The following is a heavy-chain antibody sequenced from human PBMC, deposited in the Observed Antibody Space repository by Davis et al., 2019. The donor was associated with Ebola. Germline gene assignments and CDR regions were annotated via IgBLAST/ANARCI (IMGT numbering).Heavy chain of an antibody. CDR1: GGTLSSYA. CDR2: IIPILGIA. Sequence: ASSVKVSCKASGGTLSSYAISWVRQAPGQGLEWMGRIIPILGIANYAQKFQGRVTITADKSTSTAYMGLSSLRSEDTAVYYCARDPNWFDPWGQGTLVTVSS. V-gene: IGHV1-69*04. CDR3: ARDPNWFDP. J-gene: IGHJ5*02.